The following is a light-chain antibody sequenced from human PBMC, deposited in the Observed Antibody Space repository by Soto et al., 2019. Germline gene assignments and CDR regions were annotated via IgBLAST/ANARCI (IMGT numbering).Light chain of an antibody. Sequence: QSALSQPASVSGSPGQSITISCTGTTSDFGFYNYVSWYQHHPGKAPKLLIYEVTNRHSGVSNRFSGSKSGNTASLTISGLQAEDEADYYCSSYTSSTDYVFGTGTKVTVL. V-gene: IGLV2-14*01. CDR1: TSDFGFYNY. CDR2: EVT. CDR3: SSYTSSTDYV. J-gene: IGLJ1*01.